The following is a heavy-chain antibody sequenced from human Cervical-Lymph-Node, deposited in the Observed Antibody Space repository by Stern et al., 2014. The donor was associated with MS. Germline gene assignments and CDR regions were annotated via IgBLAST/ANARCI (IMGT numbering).Heavy chain of an antibody. CDR1: GFTFSTFS. V-gene: IGHV3-21*01. Sequence: EMQLVESGGTLVKPGGSLRLSCAASGFTFSTFSMNWVRQAPGKGLEWVSSIDPTSNYKYYLGSVKGRFTISRDNAKKSVYLQMNSLGAEDTAVYFCVRGNNGNYDYWGQGTLVTVSS. D-gene: IGHD1/OR15-1a*01. CDR3: VRGNNGNYDY. J-gene: IGHJ4*02. CDR2: IDPTSNYK.